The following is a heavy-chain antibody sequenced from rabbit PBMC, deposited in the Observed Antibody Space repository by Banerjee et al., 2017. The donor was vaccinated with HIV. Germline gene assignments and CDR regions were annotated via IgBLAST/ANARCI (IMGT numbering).Heavy chain of an antibody. CDR3: ARGTYVRSGDYYFSL. Sequence: QSLEESGGDLVKPGASLTLTCTASGIDFSSYWMCWVRQAPGKGLELIACIYTGSGSTYYASWAKGRFTISKTSSTVDLKMTSLTAADTATYFCARGTYVRSGDYYFSLWAQAPWSPT. D-gene: IGHD1-1*01. CDR1: GIDFSSYW. V-gene: IGHV1S40*01. CDR2: IYTGSGST. J-gene: IGHJ4*01.